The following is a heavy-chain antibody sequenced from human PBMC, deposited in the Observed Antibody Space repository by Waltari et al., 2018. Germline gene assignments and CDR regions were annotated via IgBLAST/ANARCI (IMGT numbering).Heavy chain of an antibody. CDR3: ARSPRFGVGSYQFDS. J-gene: IGHJ4*02. CDR1: SGSLSNYY. Sequence: QVQLQQWGAGLLKPSETLSLTCAVSSGSLSNYYWNWIRQTPGKGLEWIGDIDCRGNTHDNASLMSRLTISRDSSKSHFSLRLESVTGADTAVYYCARSPRFGVGSYQFDSWGQGTLVTVSS. D-gene: IGHD3-10*01. V-gene: IGHV4-34*01. CDR2: IDCRGNT.